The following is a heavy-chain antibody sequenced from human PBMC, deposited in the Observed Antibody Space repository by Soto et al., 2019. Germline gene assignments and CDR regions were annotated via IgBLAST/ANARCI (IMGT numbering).Heavy chain of an antibody. CDR3: AKDRPLCNWNPPLDY. V-gene: IGHV3-23*01. CDR1: GFTFSSYA. Sequence: PGGSLRLSCAASGFTFSSYAMSWVRQAPGKGLEWVSAISGSGGSTYYADSVKGRFTISKDNSKNTLYLQMNSLRAEDTAVYYCAKDRPLCNWNPPLDYWGQGTLVTVSS. CDR2: ISGSGGST. J-gene: IGHJ4*02. D-gene: IGHD1-20*01.